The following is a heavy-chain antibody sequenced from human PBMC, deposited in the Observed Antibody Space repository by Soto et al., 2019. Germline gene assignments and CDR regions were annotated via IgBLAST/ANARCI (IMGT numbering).Heavy chain of an antibody. J-gene: IGHJ4*02. CDR1: GGTFSSYA. CDR3: ARGDRTRGGIAAAY. V-gene: IGHV1-69*01. D-gene: IGHD6-13*01. Sequence: QVQLVQSGAEVKKPGSSVKVSCKASGGTFSSYAISWVRQAPGQGLEWMGGIIPIFGTANYAQKFQGRVTITADESTSTAYMERSSLRSEDTAVYYCARGDRTRGGIAAAYWGQGTLVTVSS. CDR2: IIPIFGTA.